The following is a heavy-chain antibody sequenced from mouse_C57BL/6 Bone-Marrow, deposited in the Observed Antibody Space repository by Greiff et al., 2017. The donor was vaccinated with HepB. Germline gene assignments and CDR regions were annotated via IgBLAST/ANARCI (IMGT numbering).Heavy chain of an antibody. V-gene: IGHV3-1*01. D-gene: IGHD1-2*01. Sequence: EVKLMESGPGMVKPSQSLSLTCTVSGYSITSGYDWHWIRHFPGNKLEWMGYISYSGSTNYNPSLKSRISITHDTSKNHFFLKLNSVTTEDTATYYCARGPTASYYFDYWGQGTTRTVSS. J-gene: IGHJ2*01. CDR1: GYSITSGYD. CDR3: ARGPTASYYFDY. CDR2: ISYSGST.